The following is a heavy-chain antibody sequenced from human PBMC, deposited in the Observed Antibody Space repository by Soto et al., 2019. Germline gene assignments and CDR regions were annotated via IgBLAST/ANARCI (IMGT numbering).Heavy chain of an antibody. CDR2: ISYDGSNK. V-gene: IGHV3-30*18. J-gene: IGHJ4*02. Sequence: QVQLVESGGGVVQPGRSLRLSCAASGFTFSSYGMHWVRQAPGKGLEWVAVISYDGSNKYYADSVKGRFTISRDNSKNTLYLQMNSLRAEDTAVYYCAKDYSSSWWLFDYWGQGTLVTVSS. D-gene: IGHD6-13*01. CDR1: GFTFSSYG. CDR3: AKDYSSSWWLFDY.